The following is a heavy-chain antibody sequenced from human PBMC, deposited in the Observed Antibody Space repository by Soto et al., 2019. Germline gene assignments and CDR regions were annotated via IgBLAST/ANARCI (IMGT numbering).Heavy chain of an antibody. V-gene: IGHV4-59*01. CDR1: GGSISSYY. J-gene: IGHJ5*02. CDR3: AGPNGGGGWFDP. D-gene: IGHD3-16*01. Sequence: QVQLQESGPGLVKPSETLSLTCTVSGGSISSYYWSWIRQPPGKGLEWIGYIYYSGSTNYNPPLKGRAPISGATPKTQSPLRLSSGTAADPAVYYCAGPNGGGGWFDPWGQGTLVTVSS. CDR2: IYYSGST.